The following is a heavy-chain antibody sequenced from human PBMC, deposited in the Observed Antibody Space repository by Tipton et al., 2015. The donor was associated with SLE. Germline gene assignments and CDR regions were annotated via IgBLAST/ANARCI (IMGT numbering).Heavy chain of an antibody. D-gene: IGHD6-19*01. Sequence: SLRLSCAASGFTFSSYNINWVRQAPGKGLEWVSTISGSGYNAYYPDPMKGRFTISKDNFKNTLSLQMNSLRVEDTAVYYCVRGGYSSGWGFVPWGQGTLVTVSS. V-gene: IGHV3-23*01. CDR1: GFTFSSYN. J-gene: IGHJ5*02. CDR3: VRGGYSSGWGFVP. CDR2: ISGSGYNA.